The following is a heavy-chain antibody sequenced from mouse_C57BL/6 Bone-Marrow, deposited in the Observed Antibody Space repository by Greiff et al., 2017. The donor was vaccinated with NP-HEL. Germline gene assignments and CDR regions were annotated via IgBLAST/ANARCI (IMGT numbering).Heavy chain of an antibody. CDR3: AGLWWYFDV. CDR1: GYTFISYW. CDR2: IHPNSGST. Sequence: QVQLKQPGAELVKPGASVKLSCKASGYTFISYWMHWVKQRPGQGLEWIGMIHPNSGSTNYNEKFKSKATLTVDKSSSTAYMQLSSLTSEDSAVYDCAGLWWYFDVWGTGTTVTVSS. D-gene: IGHD1-1*02. V-gene: IGHV1-64*01. J-gene: IGHJ1*03.